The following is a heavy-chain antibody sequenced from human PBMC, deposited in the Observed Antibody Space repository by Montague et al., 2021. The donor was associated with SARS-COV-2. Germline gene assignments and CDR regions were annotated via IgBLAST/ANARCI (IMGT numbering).Heavy chain of an antibody. V-gene: IGHV4-4*02. CDR2: INHSGST. CDR1: GDSISTDNW. CDR3: ARVRYYGSGTSLGMDV. J-gene: IGHJ6*02. Sequence: SETLSLTCVVSGDSISTDNWWTWVRLPPGKGLEWIGEINHSGSTNYNPSLKSRVTISVDTSKNQFSLKLSSVTAADTAVYYCARVRYYGSGTSLGMDVWDQGTTVTVSS. D-gene: IGHD3-10*01.